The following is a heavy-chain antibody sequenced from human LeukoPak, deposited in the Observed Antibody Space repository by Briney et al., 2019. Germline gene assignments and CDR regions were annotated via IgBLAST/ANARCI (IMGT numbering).Heavy chain of an antibody. J-gene: IGHJ5*02. CDR2: IYYSGST. D-gene: IGHD3-10*01. Sequence: SETLSFTGTVSGGSISSYYWSWIRQPPGKGLKWIGYIYYSGSTNYNSSLKSRVTISVDTSKNQFSLKLSSVTAADTAVYYCARSYGSGTHGGFDPWGQGTLVTVSS. V-gene: IGHV4-59*01. CDR1: GGSISSYY. CDR3: ARSYGSGTHGGFDP.